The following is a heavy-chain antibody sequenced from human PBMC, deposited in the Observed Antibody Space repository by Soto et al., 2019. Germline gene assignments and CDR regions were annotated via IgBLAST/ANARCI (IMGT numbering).Heavy chain of an antibody. CDR1: AFTFSSYA. J-gene: IGHJ3*02. D-gene: IGHD2-15*01. Sequence: PGGSLRLSCAASAFTFSSYAMTWVRQAPGKGLDWVSAISAGGDSTNYADSVQGRFTISRDNSKNTLYLQMNSLRAEDTAVYYCAKARVAEPAPGASDIWGKGTMVT. V-gene: IGHV3-23*01. CDR3: AKARVAEPAPGASDI. CDR2: ISAGGDST.